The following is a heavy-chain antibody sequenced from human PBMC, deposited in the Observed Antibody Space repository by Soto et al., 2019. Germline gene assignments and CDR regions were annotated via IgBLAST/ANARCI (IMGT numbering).Heavy chain of an antibody. J-gene: IGHJ5*02. CDR1: GNTLTNYA. CDR3: AKLEATRTTWFAGPYNWFDP. Sequence: ASVKVSCKASGNTLTNYAMHWVRQAPGQRLEWMGWINTGDGNTKYSQNFQGQVTISADKSTNTAYLQWSSLKASDTAMYYCAKLEATRTTWFAGPYNWFDPWGEGTLVTVSS. D-gene: IGHD3-10*01. CDR2: INTGDGNT. V-gene: IGHV1-3*04.